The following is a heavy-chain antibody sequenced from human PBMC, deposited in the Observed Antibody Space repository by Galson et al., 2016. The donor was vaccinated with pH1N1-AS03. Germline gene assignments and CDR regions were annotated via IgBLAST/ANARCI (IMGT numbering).Heavy chain of an antibody. Sequence: SLRLSCAGSGFSIRTYWMHWVRQVPGKGLVWVSRINTDGSRTNYADSVKDRFTISRDNAKNTLYLQMNSLGAEDTAFYYCARGSDDYIWGGYSGDYWSQGTLVTVSS. CDR3: ARGSDDYIWGGYSGDY. J-gene: IGHJ4*02. CDR2: INTDGSRT. D-gene: IGHD3-16*01. CDR1: GFSIRTYW. V-gene: IGHV3-74*01.